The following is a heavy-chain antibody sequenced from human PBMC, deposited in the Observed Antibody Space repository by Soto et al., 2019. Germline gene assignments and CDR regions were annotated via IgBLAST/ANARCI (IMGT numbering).Heavy chain of an antibody. V-gene: IGHV4-39*01. Sequence: QLQLQESGPGLVKPSETLSLPCRVSGGSISRPNDPWGWIRQPPGKGLEWIGRIYYSGSTDYNPSLMRRVTRSVDTTQNQFSLKLSSVTAADTAVYHWARKNHIWGQGTTVTVSS. CDR1: GGSISRPNDP. CDR3: ARKNHI. J-gene: IGHJ6*02. CDR2: IYYSGST.